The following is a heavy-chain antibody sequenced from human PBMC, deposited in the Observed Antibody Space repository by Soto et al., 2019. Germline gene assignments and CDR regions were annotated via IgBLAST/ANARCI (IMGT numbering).Heavy chain of an antibody. CDR3: ARAPDSSGYSADFDY. D-gene: IGHD3-22*01. CDR1: GGTFSSYA. J-gene: IGHJ4*02. CDR2: IIPIFGTA. Sequence: SVKVSCKASGGTFSSYAISWVRQAPGQGLEWMGGIIPIFGTANYAQKFQGRVAITADESTSTAYMELSSLRSEDTAVYYCARAPDSSGYSADFDYWGQGTLVTVSS. V-gene: IGHV1-69*13.